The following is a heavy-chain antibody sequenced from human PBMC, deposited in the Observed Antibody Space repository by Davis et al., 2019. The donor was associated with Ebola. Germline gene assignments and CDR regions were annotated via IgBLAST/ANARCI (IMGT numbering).Heavy chain of an antibody. V-gene: IGHV5-10-1*01. CDR2: IDPSDSHT. Sequence: GESLKISCKGSGYSFTSNWITWVRQMPGKGLEWMGRIDPSDSHTNYSPTFQGHVTISADKSINTAVLHWSSLKASDTAIYYCTRASVAASFYYYGMDVWGQGTTVTVSS. CDR3: TRASVAASFYYYGMDV. CDR1: GYSFTSNW. D-gene: IGHD2-15*01. J-gene: IGHJ6*02.